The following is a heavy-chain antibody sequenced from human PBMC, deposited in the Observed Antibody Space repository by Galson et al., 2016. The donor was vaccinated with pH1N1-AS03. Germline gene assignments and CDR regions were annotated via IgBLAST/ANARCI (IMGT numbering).Heavy chain of an antibody. CDR3: ARHASPTILSYHFDY. J-gene: IGHJ4*02. Sequence: QSGAEVKQPGESLRISCKTSGYLFTNYWIGWVRQMPGKGLEWMGIFYPSDSDARYSPSFQGQVTFSADKSTATAYLQWSTLKAADTAIYYCARHASPTILSYHFDYWSRGTLVTVSS. CDR2: FYPSDSDA. D-gene: IGHD2-2*01. CDR1: GYLFTNYW. V-gene: IGHV5-51*01.